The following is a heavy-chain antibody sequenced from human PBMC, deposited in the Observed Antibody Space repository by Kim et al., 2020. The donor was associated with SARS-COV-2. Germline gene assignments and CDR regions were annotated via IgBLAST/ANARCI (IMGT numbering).Heavy chain of an antibody. CDR1: GGTFSSYA. Sequence: SVKVSCKASGGTFSSYAISWVRQAPGQGLEWMGGIIPIFGTANYAQKFQGRVTITADESTSTAYMELSSLRSEDTAVYYCARVPPPQTVTPYYFDYWGQGTLVTVSS. CDR3: ARVPPPQTVTPYYFDY. D-gene: IGHD4-17*01. V-gene: IGHV1-69*13. CDR2: IIPIFGTA. J-gene: IGHJ4*02.